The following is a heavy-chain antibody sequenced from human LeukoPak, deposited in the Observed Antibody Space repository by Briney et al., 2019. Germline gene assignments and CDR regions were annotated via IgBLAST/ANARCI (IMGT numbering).Heavy chain of an antibody. CDR3: ARDLIVGTTYFDY. CDR1: GFTFSTYN. V-gene: IGHV3-48*04. CDR2: ISSSSSTI. J-gene: IGHJ4*02. D-gene: IGHD1-26*01. Sequence: GGSLRLSCAASGFTFSTYNMNWVRQAPGKGLEWVSYISSSSSTIYYADSVKGRFTISRDNAKNSLFLQMNSLRAEDTAVYYCARDLIVGTTYFDYWGQGTLVTVSS.